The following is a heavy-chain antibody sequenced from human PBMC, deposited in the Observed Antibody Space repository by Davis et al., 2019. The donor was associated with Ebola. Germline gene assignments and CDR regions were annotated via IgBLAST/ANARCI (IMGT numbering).Heavy chain of an antibody. V-gene: IGHV1-69*05. CDR2: IIPIFGTA. D-gene: IGHD6-13*01. CDR3: ARAPSGIAAAGTWGY. J-gene: IGHJ4*02. Sequence: AASVKVSCKASGGTFSSYAISWVRQAPGQGLEWMGGIIPIFGTANYAQKLQGRVTMTTDTSTSTAYMELRSLRSDDTAVYYCARAPSGIAAAGTWGYWGQGTLVTVSS. CDR1: GGTFSSYA.